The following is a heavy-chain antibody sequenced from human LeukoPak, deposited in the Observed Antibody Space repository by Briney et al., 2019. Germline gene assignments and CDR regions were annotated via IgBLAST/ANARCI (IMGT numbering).Heavy chain of an antibody. Sequence: PSETLSLTCTVSGGSINNGTYYWGWIRQPPGQGLEWIGSISYRGSTYYNPSLKSRVTISVDTSKNQFSLKVSSVTAADTAVYYCAREWKGQQLVPINWFDPWGQGTLVTVSS. V-gene: IGHV4-39*07. CDR3: AREWKGQQLVPINWFDP. D-gene: IGHD6-13*01. CDR2: ISYRGST. J-gene: IGHJ5*02. CDR1: GGSINNGTYY.